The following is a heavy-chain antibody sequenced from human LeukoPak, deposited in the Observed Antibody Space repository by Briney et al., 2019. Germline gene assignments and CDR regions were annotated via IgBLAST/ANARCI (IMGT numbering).Heavy chain of an antibody. J-gene: IGHJ6*02. CDR3: ARDLRGYSYYYGMDV. CDR2: INPSGGST. V-gene: IGHV1-46*01. D-gene: IGHD5-12*01. CDR1: GGTFSSYA. Sequence: SVKVSCKASGGTFSSYAISWVRQAPGQGLEWMGIINPSGGSTSYAQKFQGRVTMTRDTSTSTVYMELSSLRSEDTAVYYCARDLRGYSYYYGMDVWGQGTTVTVSS.